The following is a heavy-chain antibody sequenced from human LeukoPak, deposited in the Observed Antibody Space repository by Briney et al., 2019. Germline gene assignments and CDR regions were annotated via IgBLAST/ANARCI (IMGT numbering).Heavy chain of an antibody. D-gene: IGHD3-10*01. J-gene: IGHJ4*02. Sequence: PSETLSLTCTVSGVSISTYYWSWLRQPPGQGLEWIGYIDYSGATNYNPSLKSRVTMSVVTCKHQFSLKLSSVTAANTAVYYCARVGSYCFEYWGQGTLVTVS. V-gene: IGHV4-59*01. CDR1: GVSISTYY. CDR3: ARVGSYCFEY. CDR2: IDYSGAT.